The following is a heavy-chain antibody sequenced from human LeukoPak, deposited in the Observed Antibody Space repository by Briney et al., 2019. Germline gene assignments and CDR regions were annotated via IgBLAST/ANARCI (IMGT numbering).Heavy chain of an antibody. CDR1: GYTFTGYY. CDR3: ARGATNYYYYGMDV. CDR2: INPNSGGT. Sequence: ALVKVSCKASGYTFTGYYMHWVRQAPGQGLEWMGRINPNSGGTNYAQKFQGRVTMTRDTSISTAYMELSRLRSDDTAVYYCARGATNYYYYGMDVWGQGTTVTVSS. J-gene: IGHJ6*02. V-gene: IGHV1-2*06.